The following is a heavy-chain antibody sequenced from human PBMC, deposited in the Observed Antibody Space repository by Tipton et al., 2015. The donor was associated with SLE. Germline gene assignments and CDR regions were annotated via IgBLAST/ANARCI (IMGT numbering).Heavy chain of an antibody. V-gene: IGHV4-59*08. J-gene: IGHJ3*02. Sequence: TLSLTCTVSGGSISSYYWSWIRQPPGKGLEWIGYIYYSGSTYYNPSLKSRVTISVDTSKNQFSLKLSSATAADTAVYYCAADKGDAFDIWGQGTMVTVSS. D-gene: IGHD3-9*01. CDR2: IYYSGST. CDR1: GGSISSYY. CDR3: AADKGDAFDI.